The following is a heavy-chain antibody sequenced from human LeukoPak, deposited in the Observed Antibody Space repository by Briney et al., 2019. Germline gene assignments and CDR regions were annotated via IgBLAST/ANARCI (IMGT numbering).Heavy chain of an antibody. V-gene: IGHV3-74*01. CDR1: GFTFSSYW. D-gene: IGHD6-13*01. Sequence: GGSLRLSCAASGFTFSSYWMHWVRQAPGKGLVWVSRINSDGSSTSYADSVKGRFTISRDNAKNTLYPQMNSLRAEDTAVYYCASPTTAAGTGYYYYGMDVWGKGTTVTVSS. CDR3: ASPTTAAGTGYYYYGMDV. J-gene: IGHJ6*04. CDR2: INSDGSST.